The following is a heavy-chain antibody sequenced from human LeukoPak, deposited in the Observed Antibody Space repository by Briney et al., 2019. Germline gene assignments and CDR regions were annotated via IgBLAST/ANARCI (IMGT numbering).Heavy chain of an antibody. CDR3: AKDQAHSGVYGTSRYYYNMDV. V-gene: IGHV3-30-3*01. CDR1: GFTLSSYA. CDR2: ISYDGSNK. Sequence: PGRSLRLSCAASGFTLSSYAMHWVRQAPGKGLEWVAVISYDGSNKYYADSVKGRFTISRDNSKNTLYLQMNSLRAEDTAVYYCAKDQAHSGVYGTSRYYYNMDVWGQGTTVTVSS. D-gene: IGHD1-26*01. J-gene: IGHJ6*02.